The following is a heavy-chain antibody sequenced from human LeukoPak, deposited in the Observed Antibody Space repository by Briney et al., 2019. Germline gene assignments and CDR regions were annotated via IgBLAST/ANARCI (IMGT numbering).Heavy chain of an antibody. Sequence: GGSLRLSCAASGFPFSSHGMTWVRQAPGKGLEWVSGISNSGGNTYYADSVKDRFTISRDSSKNTVHLQMNSLRAEDTAIYYCARVTGIAAAGPRYWHFDVWGRGNLVTVSS. J-gene: IGHJ2*01. V-gene: IGHV3-23*01. CDR3: ARVTGIAAAGPRYWHFDV. CDR1: GFPFSSHG. D-gene: IGHD6-25*01. CDR2: ISNSGGNT.